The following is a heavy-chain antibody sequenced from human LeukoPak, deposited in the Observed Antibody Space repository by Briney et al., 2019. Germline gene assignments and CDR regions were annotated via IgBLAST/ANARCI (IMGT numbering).Heavy chain of an antibody. D-gene: IGHD1-26*01. V-gene: IGHV3-23*01. Sequence: GGSLRLSCGASGFTFSNYAMSWVRQAPGKGLEWVSGISISDGSTYYADSVKGRFTISRDNSKNTLYLQMNSLRAEDTAVYYCAKGSVGANIDYWGQGTLVTVSS. CDR1: GFTFSNYA. CDR2: ISISDGST. J-gene: IGHJ4*02. CDR3: AKGSVGANIDY.